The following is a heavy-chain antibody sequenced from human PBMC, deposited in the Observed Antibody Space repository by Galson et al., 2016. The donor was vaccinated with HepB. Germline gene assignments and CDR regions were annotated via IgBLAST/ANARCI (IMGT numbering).Heavy chain of an antibody. CDR1: GFTFRTFA. CDR3: AREEWSSVPVGGRYYYSGMDV. Sequence: SLRLSCAASGFTFRTFAMAWVRQAPGKGLEWVSGINDDGDRTYYTDSVKGRFTISRDNSKNIFYLQMNSVRAEDTAVYYCAREEWSSVPVGGRYYYSGMDVWGQGTTVTVSS. CDR2: INDDGDRT. J-gene: IGHJ6*02. D-gene: IGHD6-19*01. V-gene: IGHV3-23*01.